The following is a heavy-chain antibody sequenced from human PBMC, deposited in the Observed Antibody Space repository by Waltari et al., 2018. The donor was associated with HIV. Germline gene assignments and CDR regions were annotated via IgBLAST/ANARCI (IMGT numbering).Heavy chain of an antibody. V-gene: IGHV1-2*06. D-gene: IGHD2-2*01. CDR3: ARVALPAAIHYGMDA. CDR2: INPNNADT. J-gene: IGHJ6*02. CDR1: GYSSMAHY. Sequence: QVQLVQSGPERQNPGASVKVSCKASGYSSMAHYIHWMRQAPGQGLEWMGLINPNNADTNYAQKFQGRVTMTRVTSLNSVDMELIRRRPDDTAVYYCARVALPAAIHYGMDAWGQGTTVTVSS.